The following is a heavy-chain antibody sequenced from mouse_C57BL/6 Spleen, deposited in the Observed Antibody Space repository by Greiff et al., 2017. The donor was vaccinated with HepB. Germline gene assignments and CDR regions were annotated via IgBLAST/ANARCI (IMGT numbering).Heavy chain of an antibody. Sequence: EVKVEESGGGLVQPGGSMKLSCVASGFTFSNYWMNWVRQSPEKGLEWVAQIRLKSDNYATHYAESVKGRFTISRDDSKSSVYLQMHNLRAEDTGIYYCTGTYYYGSSPAWFAYWGQGTLVTVSA. J-gene: IGHJ3*01. CDR3: TGTYYYGSSPAWFAY. D-gene: IGHD1-1*01. CDR2: IRLKSDNYAT. V-gene: IGHV6-3*01. CDR1: GFTFSNYW.